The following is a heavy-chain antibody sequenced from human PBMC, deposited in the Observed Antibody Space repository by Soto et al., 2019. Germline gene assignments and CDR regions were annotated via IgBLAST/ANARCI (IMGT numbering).Heavy chain of an antibody. V-gene: IGHV3-23*01. CDR1: GFIFANYA. Sequence: VQLLQSGGGLVQPGGSLRLSCAASGFIFANYAMTWVRQAPGKGLEWVSVISGGGGSTYYADSVKGRFTISRDNSKNTLYLQMNSLRAEDTAVYFCAKDPRRISMIRGDLDYWGQGTLVTVSS. CDR2: ISGGGGST. J-gene: IGHJ4*02. CDR3: AKDPRRISMIRGDLDY. D-gene: IGHD3-10*01.